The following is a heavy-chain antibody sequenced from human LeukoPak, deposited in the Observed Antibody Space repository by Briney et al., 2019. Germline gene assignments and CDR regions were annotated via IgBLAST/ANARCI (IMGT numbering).Heavy chain of an antibody. Sequence: GESLKISCKGSGYSFSRYWIAWVRQMPGKDLEYMGIIYPDDSDTRYSPSFQGQVTISADKSISTTFLQWRSMKASDTAIYFCARQGGSTSGGLDYWGQGTLVTVSS. D-gene: IGHD3-10*01. CDR1: GYSFSRYW. CDR2: IYPDDSDT. J-gene: IGHJ4*02. CDR3: ARQGGSTSGGLDY. V-gene: IGHV5-51*01.